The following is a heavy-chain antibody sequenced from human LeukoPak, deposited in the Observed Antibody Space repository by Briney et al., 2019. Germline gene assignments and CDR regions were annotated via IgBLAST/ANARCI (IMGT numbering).Heavy chain of an antibody. J-gene: IGHJ4*02. CDR3: AREPLGIAAAGYYFDY. CDR2: INPSSGST. CDR1: GYTFTSYY. V-gene: IGHV1-46*01. Sequence: ASVKVSCKASGYTFTSYYMHWVRQAPGQGLEWMGIINPSSGSTSYSQKFQGRVTMTRDMSTSTVYMELSSLRSEDTAVYYCAREPLGIAAAGYYFDYWGXXTLVTVSS. D-gene: IGHD6-13*01.